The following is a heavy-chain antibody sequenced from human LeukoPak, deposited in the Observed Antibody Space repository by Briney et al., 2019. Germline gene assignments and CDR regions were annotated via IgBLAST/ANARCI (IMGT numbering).Heavy chain of an antibody. J-gene: IGHJ5*01. Sequence: SVKVSCKTSGGTFSCFAMNWVRQAPGQGPEWMGRVIPSLGISKYSQKFQDRLKVTADNSSTTAFMELTSLTSDDTAVYYCATFRWIDSWGQGTLVIVSS. CDR3: ATFRWIDS. V-gene: IGHV1-69*04. CDR2: VIPSLGIS. D-gene: IGHD2/OR15-2a*01. CDR1: GGTFSCFA.